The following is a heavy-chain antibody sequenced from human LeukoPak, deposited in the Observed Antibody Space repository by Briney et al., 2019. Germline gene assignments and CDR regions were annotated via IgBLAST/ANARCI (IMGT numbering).Heavy chain of an antibody. Sequence: PGGSLRLSCAASGFTFSDFAMHWVRQAPGKGLQYVAGISRQGGSTYYSSSVKGRFIVSRDNSKNTLDLQIGSLRAEDMAVYYCARDLRDYYDSSGYYTFPDYWGQGTLVTVSS. J-gene: IGHJ4*02. CDR3: ARDLRDYYDSSGYYTFPDY. CDR1: GFTFSDFA. D-gene: IGHD3-22*01. V-gene: IGHV3-64*01. CDR2: ISRQGGST.